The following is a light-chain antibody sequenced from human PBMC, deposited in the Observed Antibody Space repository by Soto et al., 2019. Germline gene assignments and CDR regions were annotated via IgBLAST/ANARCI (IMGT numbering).Light chain of an antibody. CDR3: CSYAGSSTYV. J-gene: IGLJ1*01. Sequence: QSSLTERASLSGSPGQSINISCTGTSSDVGSYNLVSWYQQHPGKAPKLMIYEGSKRPSGVSNRFSGSKSGNTASLTISGLQAEDEADYYCCSYAGSSTYVFGAGTKVTV. CDR1: SSDVGSYNL. V-gene: IGLV2-23*01. CDR2: EGS.